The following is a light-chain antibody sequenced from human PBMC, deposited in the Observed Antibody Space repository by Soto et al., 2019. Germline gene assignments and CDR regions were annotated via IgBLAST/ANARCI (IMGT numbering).Light chain of an antibody. CDR2: DVS. J-gene: IGLJ3*02. CDR1: SSDVGGYNY. V-gene: IGLV2-14*01. CDR3: SSYTSSSTSGV. Sequence: QSALTQPASVSGSPGQSITISCTGTSSDVGGYNYVSWYQQHPGKAPKLMIYDVSNRPSGVSNRFSGSKSGNTASLTISGLQAEDEADYYCSSYTSSSTSGVFGGGTTLTVL.